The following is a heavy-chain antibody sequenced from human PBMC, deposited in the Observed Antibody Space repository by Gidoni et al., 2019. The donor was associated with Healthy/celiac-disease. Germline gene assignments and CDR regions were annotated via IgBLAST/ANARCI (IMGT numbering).Heavy chain of an antibody. Sequence: QVQVVESGGGVVQPGRSLRLSCAASGFTFSDYGIHWVRQAPGKGLEWVTVISYDGSNKYYADSVKGRFTIFRDNSLSTLHLQMNSLRAEDTAVYYCVKDSAWHGDYVVNHYGMDVWGQGTTVTVSS. J-gene: IGHJ6*02. V-gene: IGHV3-30*18. CDR3: VKDSAWHGDYVVNHYGMDV. CDR1: GFTFSDYG. D-gene: IGHD4-17*01. CDR2: ISYDGSNK.